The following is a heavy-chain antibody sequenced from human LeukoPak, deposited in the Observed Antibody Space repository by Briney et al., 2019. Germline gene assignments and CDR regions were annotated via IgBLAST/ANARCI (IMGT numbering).Heavy chain of an antibody. J-gene: IGHJ4*02. CDR3: ARAPANGPAARIFDY. V-gene: IGHV4-34*01. CDR1: GGSFSGYY. Sequence: PSETLSLTCAVYGGSFSGYYWSWIRQPPGKGLEWIGEINHSGSTNYNPSLKSRVTISVDTSKNQFSLKLSSVTAADTAVYYCARAPANGPAARIFDYWGQGTLVTVSS. CDR2: INHSGST. D-gene: IGHD2-2*01.